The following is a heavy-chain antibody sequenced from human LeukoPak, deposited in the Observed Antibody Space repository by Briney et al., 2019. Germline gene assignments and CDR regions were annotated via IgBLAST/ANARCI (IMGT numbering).Heavy chain of an antibody. V-gene: IGHV3-23*01. CDR2: ISGSGSSK. CDR3: ARGDVYSGYDFLDY. Sequence: GGSLRLSCAASGFTFSSYAMSWVRQAPGKGLEWVSAISGSGSSKYYADSVKGRFTISRDNSKNTLYLQMNSLRAEDTAVYYCARGDVYSGYDFLDYWGQGTLVTVSS. CDR1: GFTFSSYA. D-gene: IGHD5-12*01. J-gene: IGHJ4*02.